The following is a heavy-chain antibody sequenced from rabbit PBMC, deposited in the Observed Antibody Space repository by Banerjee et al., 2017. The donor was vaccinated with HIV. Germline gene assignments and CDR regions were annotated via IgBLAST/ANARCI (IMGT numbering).Heavy chain of an antibody. CDR3: ARDDL. Sequence: QSLEESGGDLVKPGASLTLTCTASGFTISSSYWMSWVRQAPGKGLEWIACINSSSGNTVYASWVNGRFTISSHNAQNTLYLQLNSLTVADTATYFCARDDLWGPGTLVTVS. CDR1: GFTISSSYW. J-gene: IGHJ4*01. CDR2: INSSSGNT. V-gene: IGHV1S40*01.